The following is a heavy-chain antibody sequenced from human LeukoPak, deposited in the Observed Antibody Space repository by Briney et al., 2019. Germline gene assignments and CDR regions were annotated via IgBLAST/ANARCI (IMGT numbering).Heavy chain of an antibody. CDR3: ARDRGTYWNYVTHYFDY. D-gene: IGHD1-7*01. J-gene: IGHJ4*02. CDR1: GFTFSSYV. V-gene: IGHV3-23*01. CDR2: ISNSGGST. Sequence: GGSLRLSCAASGFTFSSYVMSWVRQAPGKGLEWVSSISNSGGSTYYADSVKGRFTISRDNSKNTLYLQMNSLRAEDTAVYYCARDRGTYWNYVTHYFDYWGQGTLVTVSS.